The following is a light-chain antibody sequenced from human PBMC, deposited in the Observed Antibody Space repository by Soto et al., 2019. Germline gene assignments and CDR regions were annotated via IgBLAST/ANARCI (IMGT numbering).Light chain of an antibody. Sequence: QSVLTQPASVSGSPGQSITISCTGTSTDYDLYKYVSWYQQHPGKAPKLMIYQVTNRPSGVSNRFSGSKSGNTASLTISRLQAEDEADYYCSSYTSSINYVFGTGTKLTVL. CDR3: SSYTSSINYV. J-gene: IGLJ1*01. CDR1: STDYDLYKY. CDR2: QVT. V-gene: IGLV2-14*01.